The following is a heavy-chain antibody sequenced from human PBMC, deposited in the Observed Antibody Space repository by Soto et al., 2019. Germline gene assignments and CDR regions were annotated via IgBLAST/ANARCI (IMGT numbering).Heavy chain of an antibody. CDR2: IDPSDSYT. CDR1: GYSFTSYW. J-gene: IGHJ6*02. V-gene: IGHV5-10-1*01. CDR3: ARHDSSSWYYGMDV. Sequence: RGAYLKISWEGSGYSFTSYWISWVRQMPGKGLEWMGRIDPSDSYTNYSPSFQGHVTISADKSISTAYLQWSSLKASDTAMYYCARHDSSSWYYGMDVWGQGTTVTVSS. D-gene: IGHD6-13*01.